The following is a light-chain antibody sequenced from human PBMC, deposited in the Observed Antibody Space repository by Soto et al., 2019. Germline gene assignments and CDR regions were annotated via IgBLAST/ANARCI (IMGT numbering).Light chain of an antibody. Sequence: VLTQSPGTVSLSPGEGATLTCRASQSITNYLAWYQQKPGQAPRLLIYGASTRAPGIQGTFTGRGSGTDFNLTLSRLEPEDFAVYYCQQYCSSPTWTFGQGTGVEIK. J-gene: IGKJ1*01. CDR2: GAS. CDR3: QQYCSSPTWT. V-gene: IGKV3-20*01. CDR1: QSITNY.